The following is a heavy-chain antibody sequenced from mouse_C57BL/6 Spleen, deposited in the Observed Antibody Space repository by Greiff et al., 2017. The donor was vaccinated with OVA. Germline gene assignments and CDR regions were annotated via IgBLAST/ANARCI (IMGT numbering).Heavy chain of an antibody. CDR1: GYTFTSYW. CDR2: LDPSDSYT. J-gene: IGHJ2*01. D-gene: IGHD1-1*01. V-gene: IGHV1-50*01. Sequence: QVQLQQPGAELVKPGASVKLSCKASGYTFTSYWMQWVKQRPGQGLEWIGELDPSDSYTNYNQKFKGKATLTVDTSSSTAYMQLSSLTSEDSAVYYCARGGGVITTVVATGYFDYWGQGTTLTVSS. CDR3: ARGGGVITTVVATGYFDY.